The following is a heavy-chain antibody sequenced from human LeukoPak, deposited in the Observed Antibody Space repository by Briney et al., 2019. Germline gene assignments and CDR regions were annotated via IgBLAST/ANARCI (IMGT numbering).Heavy chain of an antibody. CDR1: GGTFSSYA. V-gene: IGHV1-69*04. D-gene: IGHD3-9*01. CDR3: ARGKGFDILTGYSHYYYYGMDV. J-gene: IGHJ6*02. CDR2: IIPILGIA. Sequence: ASVKVSCKASGGTFSSYAISWVRQVPGQGLEWMGRIIPILGIANYAQKFQGRVTITADKSTSTAYMELSSLRPEDTAVYYCARGKGFDILTGYSHYYYYGMDVWGQGTTVTVSS.